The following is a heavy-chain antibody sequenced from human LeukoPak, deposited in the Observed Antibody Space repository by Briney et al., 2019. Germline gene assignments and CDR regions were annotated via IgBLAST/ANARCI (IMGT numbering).Heavy chain of an antibody. J-gene: IGHJ4*02. D-gene: IGHD3-22*01. CDR1: GFTFSSYW. V-gene: IGHV3-7*04. Sequence: GGSLRLSCAASGFTFSSYWMSWVRQAPXXXLEWVANIKQDGSEKYYVDSVKGRFTISRDNAKNSLYLQMNSLRAEDTAVYYCARDSSGYHTAGFDYWGQGTLVTVSS. CDR2: IKQDGSEK. CDR3: ARDSSGYHTAGFDY.